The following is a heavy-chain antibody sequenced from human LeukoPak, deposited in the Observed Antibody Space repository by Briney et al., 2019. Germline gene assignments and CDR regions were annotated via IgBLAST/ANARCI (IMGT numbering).Heavy chain of an antibody. CDR1: GGSISSSSYY. CDR3: KRKTAYEILTGPPLYFDY. J-gene: IGHJ4*02. CDR2: IYYSGST. Sequence: SETLALICTVSGGSISSSSYYWGWIRQPPGKGLEWIGSIYYSGSTYYNPSLKSRVTISVDTSKNQFSLKLSSVTAADTAVYFFKRKTAYEILTGPPLYFDYWGQGTLVTVSS. V-gene: IGHV4-39*01. D-gene: IGHD3-9*01.